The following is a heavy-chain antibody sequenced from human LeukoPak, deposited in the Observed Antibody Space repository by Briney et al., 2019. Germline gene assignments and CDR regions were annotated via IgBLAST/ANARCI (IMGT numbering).Heavy chain of an antibody. CDR3: ARDPDPVGYCSSTSCYDRIDYFDY. CDR1: GFTFSDHY. Sequence: GGSLRLSCAASGFTFSDHYMSWIRQAPGKGLEWVSYISSSGSTIYYADSVKGRFTISRDNAKNSLYLQMNSLRAEDTAVYYCARDPDPVGYCSSTSCYDRIDYFDYWGQGTLVTVSS. D-gene: IGHD2-2*01. V-gene: IGHV3-11*04. J-gene: IGHJ4*02. CDR2: ISSSGSTI.